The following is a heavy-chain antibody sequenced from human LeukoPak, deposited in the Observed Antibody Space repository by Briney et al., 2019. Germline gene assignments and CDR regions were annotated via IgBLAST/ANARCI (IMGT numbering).Heavy chain of an antibody. V-gene: IGHV4-59*01. D-gene: IGHD3-9*01. J-gene: IGHJ4*02. Sequence: PSETLSLTCTASGGSTSSYYWSWIRQPPGKGLEWIGYIYYSGNTNYNPSLKGRVTISVDTSKNQFSLKLSSVTAADTAVYYCARSGALTGYLYWGQGTLVTVSS. CDR2: IYYSGNT. CDR1: GGSTSSYY. CDR3: ARSGALTGYLY.